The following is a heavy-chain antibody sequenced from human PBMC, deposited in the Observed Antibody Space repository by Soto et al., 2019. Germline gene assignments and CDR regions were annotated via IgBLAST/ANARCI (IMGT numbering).Heavy chain of an antibody. CDR3: ARPFPYYDFWSGYFYGMDV. CDR2: ISYDGSNK. CDR1: GFTFSSYA. J-gene: IGHJ6*02. Sequence: PGGSLRLSCAASGFTFSSYAMHWVRQAPGKGLEWVAVISYDGSNKYYADSVKGRFTISRDNSKNTLYLQMNSLRAEDTAVYYCARPFPYYDFWSGYFYGMDVWGQGTTVTVSS. D-gene: IGHD3-3*01. V-gene: IGHV3-30-3*01.